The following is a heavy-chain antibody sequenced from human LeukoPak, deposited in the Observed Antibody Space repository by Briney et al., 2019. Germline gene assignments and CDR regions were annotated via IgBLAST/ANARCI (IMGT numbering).Heavy chain of an antibody. D-gene: IGHD5-24*01. CDR2: ISSSSSTI. CDR3: ARDNGYNSFDY. Sequence: PGGSLRLSCAASGFTFSSYSMNWVRQAPGKGLEWVSYISSSSSTIYYADSVKGRFTISRDNAKNSLYLQMNSLRAEDTAVYYCARDNGYNSFDYWGQGTLVTVSS. CDR1: GFTFSSYS. V-gene: IGHV3-48*01. J-gene: IGHJ4*02.